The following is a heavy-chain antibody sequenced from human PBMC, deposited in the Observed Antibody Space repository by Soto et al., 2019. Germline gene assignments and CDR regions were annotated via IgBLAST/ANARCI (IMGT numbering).Heavy chain of an antibody. J-gene: IGHJ4*02. CDR3: ARSPDVVVVAATYFDY. V-gene: IGHV3-21*01. CDR2: ISSSSSYI. D-gene: IGHD2-15*01. Sequence: EVQLVESGGGLVKPGGSLRLSCAASGFTFSSYSMNWVRQAPGKGLEWVSSISSSSSYIYYADSVKGRFTISRDNANNSLYLQMNSLRAEDTAVYYCARSPDVVVVAATYFDYWGQGTLVTVSS. CDR1: GFTFSSYS.